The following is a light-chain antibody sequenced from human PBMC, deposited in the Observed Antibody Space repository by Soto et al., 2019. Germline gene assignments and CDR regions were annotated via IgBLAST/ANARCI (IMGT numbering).Light chain of an antibody. Sequence: QSALTQPASVSWSPGQSITISCTGTSSDIGAYKYVSWYQQHPGKAPKLLIHEVSNRPSGVSDRFSGSKSGNTASLTISGLQAEDEADYYCSSFTSRSTSVFGTGTKVTVL. J-gene: IGLJ1*01. V-gene: IGLV2-14*01. CDR1: SSDIGAYKY. CDR2: EVS. CDR3: SSFTSRSTSV.